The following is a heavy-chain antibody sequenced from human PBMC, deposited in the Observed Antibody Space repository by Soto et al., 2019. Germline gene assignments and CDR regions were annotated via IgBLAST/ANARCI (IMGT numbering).Heavy chain of an antibody. CDR1: GFTFSSYA. CDR3: ARQTSTTGDYYYYGMDV. Sequence: GGSLRLSCAASGFTFSSYAMKWVRQAPGKGLEWVSLIGESGTPTYYADSVKGRFTISRDNSGNTLFLEMNSLRAEDTAVYYCARQTSTTGDYYYYGMDVWGQGTTVTVSS. D-gene: IGHD1-1*01. V-gene: IGHV3-23*01. J-gene: IGHJ6*02. CDR2: IGESGTPT.